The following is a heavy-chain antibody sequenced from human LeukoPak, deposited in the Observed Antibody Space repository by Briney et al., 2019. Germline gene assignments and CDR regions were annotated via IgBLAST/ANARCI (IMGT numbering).Heavy chain of an antibody. Sequence: GGSLRLSCAASGFTFSTYAMSWVRQAPGKGLEWVSTTSGSGGSTYYADSVKGRFTISRDNSKNALYLQMNSLRAEDTAVYYCAKWVTNTGFDYWGQGTLVTVSS. CDR3: AKWVTNTGFDY. CDR1: GFTFSTYA. V-gene: IGHV3-23*01. CDR2: TSGSGGST. D-gene: IGHD2-8*02. J-gene: IGHJ4*02.